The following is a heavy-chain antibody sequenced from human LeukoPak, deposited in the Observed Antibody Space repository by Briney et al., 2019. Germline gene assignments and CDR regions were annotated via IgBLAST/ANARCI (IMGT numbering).Heavy chain of an antibody. J-gene: IGHJ4*02. V-gene: IGHV1-8*01. CDR3: ARAVRGHCSSTSCRYYFDY. CDR1: GYTFSSYT. D-gene: IGHD2-2*01. Sequence: GASVKVSCRASGYTFSSYTISWVRQAPGQGLEWMGWISAYNGNTDYAQKFQGRVTMTGNTSISTAYMELSSLRSEDTAVYYCARAVRGHCSSTSCRYYFDYWGQGTLVTVSS. CDR2: ISAYNGNT.